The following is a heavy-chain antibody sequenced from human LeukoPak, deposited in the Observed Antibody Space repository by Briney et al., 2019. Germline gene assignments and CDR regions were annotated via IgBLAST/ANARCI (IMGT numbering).Heavy chain of an antibody. D-gene: IGHD5-18*01. V-gene: IGHV3-23*01. Sequence: PGGSLRLSCAASGFTFSSYAMSWVRQAPGKGLEWVSAISGSGGSTYYTDSVKGRFTISRDNSKNTLYLQMNSLRAEDTAVYYCAKGRNSYGREGAFDIWGQGTMVTVSS. CDR1: GFTFSSYA. CDR2: ISGSGGST. J-gene: IGHJ3*02. CDR3: AKGRNSYGREGAFDI.